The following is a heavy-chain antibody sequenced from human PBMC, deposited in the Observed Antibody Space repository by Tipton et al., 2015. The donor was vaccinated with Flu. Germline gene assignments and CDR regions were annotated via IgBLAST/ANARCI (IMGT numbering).Heavy chain of an antibody. V-gene: IGHV4-34*01. D-gene: IGHD5-24*01. Sequence: TLSLTCAVYGGSFSGYYWSWIRQPPGQGLEWIGEISHGGTTNYNPSLKSRVTLSVDTSKNRFSLKLTSVTAADTALYYCARGHGSTDTYLDSWGQQTVVTVSS. CDR2: ISHGGTT. CDR1: GGSFSGYY. CDR3: ARGHGSTDTYLDS. J-gene: IGHJ4*01.